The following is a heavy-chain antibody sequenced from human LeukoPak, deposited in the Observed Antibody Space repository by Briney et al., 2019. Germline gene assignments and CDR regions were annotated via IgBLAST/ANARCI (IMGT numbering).Heavy chain of an antibody. J-gene: IGHJ4*02. CDR2: INGDGGHT. D-gene: IGHD3-16*02. CDR1: GFIFSTYW. V-gene: IGHV3-74*01. CDR3: AREITFGGVIVPDY. Sequence: PGGSLRLSCAASGFIFSTYWMHWVRLPPGKGPVWVSHINGDGGHTVYADSVKGRFTISRDNAKNTLYLQMNFLMPEDTAVYYCAREITFGGVIVPDYWGQGSLVTVSS.